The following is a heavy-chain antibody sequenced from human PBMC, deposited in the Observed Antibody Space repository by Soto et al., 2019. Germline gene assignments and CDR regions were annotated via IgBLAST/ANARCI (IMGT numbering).Heavy chain of an antibody. D-gene: IGHD3-10*01. CDR1: GFTFTSSA. CDR3: AADTMYYYGSGSYLNYFDY. V-gene: IGHV1-58*01. CDR2: IVVGSGNT. J-gene: IGHJ4*02. Sequence: TSVKVTCKDSGFTFTSSAVQWVRQAHGQRLEWIGWIVVGSGNTNYAQKFQERVTITRDMSTSTAYMELSSLRSEDTAVYYCAADTMYYYGSGSYLNYFDYWGQGTLVTVSS.